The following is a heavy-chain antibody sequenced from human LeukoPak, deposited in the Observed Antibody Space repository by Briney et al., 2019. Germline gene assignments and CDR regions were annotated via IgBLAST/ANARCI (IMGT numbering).Heavy chain of an antibody. CDR3: ARDPDTSSWYGYFDF. J-gene: IGHJ4*02. CDR1: GFTFSNYW. V-gene: IGHV3-7*05. D-gene: IGHD6-13*01. CDR2: IKQDGSEK. Sequence: GGSLRLSCAASGFTFSNYWMSWVRQAPGKGLEWVANIKQDGSEKYYVDSVKGRFTISRDNAKNSLYLQMNSLRDEDTAVYYCARDPDTSSWYGYFDFWGQGILVTVSS.